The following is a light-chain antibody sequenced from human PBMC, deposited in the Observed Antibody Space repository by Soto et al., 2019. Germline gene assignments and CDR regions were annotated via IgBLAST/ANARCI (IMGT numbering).Light chain of an antibody. V-gene: IGLV2-14*01. CDR1: SSVVGGYNY. J-gene: IGLJ1*01. Sequence: QSVLTQPASVSGSPGQSITISCTGTSSVVGGYNYVSWYQQHPGKAPKLMIYDVSNRPSGVSNRFSDSKSGNTASLTISGLQAEDEADYYCSSYTSSSTRVFGTGTKVTVL. CDR2: DVS. CDR3: SSYTSSSTRV.